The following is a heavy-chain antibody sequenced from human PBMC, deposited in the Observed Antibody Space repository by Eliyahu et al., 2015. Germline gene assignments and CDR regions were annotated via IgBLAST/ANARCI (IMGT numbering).Heavy chain of an antibody. CDR2: IQFDGRNT. Sequence: QVQLVESGGGVVQPGGSLRLXCAASGFXFGSYGXPWVRQAPGKGRGWVGFIQFDGRNTNYAEYVKGRFTISRDNSESTVFLHMDSLSPEDTAVYYCAKGCYDYDARGHFGDYWGQGTLVTVSS. J-gene: IGHJ4*02. CDR3: AKGCYDYDARGHFGDY. V-gene: IGHV3-30*02. CDR1: GFXFGSYG. D-gene: IGHD4/OR15-4a*01.